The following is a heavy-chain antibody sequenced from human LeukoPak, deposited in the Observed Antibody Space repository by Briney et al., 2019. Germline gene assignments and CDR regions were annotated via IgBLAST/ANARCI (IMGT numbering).Heavy chain of an antibody. CDR1: GYSISSNYY. D-gene: IGHD4-17*01. J-gene: IGHJ4*02. CDR3: ARDSARGGYGDDYFDY. V-gene: IGHV4-38-2*02. CDR2: IFHSGTT. Sequence: SETLSLTCTVSGYSISSNYYWGWIRQPPGKGLEWIGSIFHSGTTYYNPSLKSRVTMSVDTSKNQFSLNVTSVTATETAVYYCARDSARGGYGDDYFDYWGQGTLVTVSS.